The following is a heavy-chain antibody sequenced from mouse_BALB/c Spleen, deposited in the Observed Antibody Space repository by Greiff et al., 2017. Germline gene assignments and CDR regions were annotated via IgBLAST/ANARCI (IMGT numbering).Heavy chain of an antibody. CDR1: GVDFSRYW. CDR2: INPDSSTI. V-gene: IGHV4-1*02. CDR3: ATNWDGGWFAY. J-gene: IGHJ3*01. D-gene: IGHD4-1*01. Sequence: GVDFSRYWMSWVRQAPGKGLEWIGEINPDSSTINYTPSLKDKFIISRDNAKNTLYLQMSKVRSEDTALYYCATNWDGGWFAYWGQGTLVTVSA.